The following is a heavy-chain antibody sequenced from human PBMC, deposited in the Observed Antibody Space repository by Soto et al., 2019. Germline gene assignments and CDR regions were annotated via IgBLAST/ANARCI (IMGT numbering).Heavy chain of an antibody. Sequence: EVQLVESGGGLVKPGGSLRLSCVVSGFNFRSHSMNWVRQAPGKGLEWVSSISSGSSYIYYADSVRGRFTVSRDNGKNSLYLQMNGLRAEDTAVYYCARDTVSTTETYWGQGTLVTVSS. V-gene: IGHV3-21*01. CDR2: ISSGSSYI. D-gene: IGHD5-12*01. J-gene: IGHJ4*02. CDR3: ARDTVSTTETY. CDR1: GFNFRSHS.